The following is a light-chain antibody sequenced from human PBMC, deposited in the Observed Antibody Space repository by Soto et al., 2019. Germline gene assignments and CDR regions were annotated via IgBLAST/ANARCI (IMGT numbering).Light chain of an antibody. J-gene: IGKJ4*01. V-gene: IGKV3-11*01. CDR1: QSVSSY. CDR3: QQRSNWLT. Sequence: EIALTPSPATLSLSPGERATLSCRASQSVSSYLAWYQQKPGQAPRLLIYDASNRATGIPARFSGSGSGTDFTLTISSLEPEDFAVYYCQQRSNWLTFGGGTKVDIK. CDR2: DAS.